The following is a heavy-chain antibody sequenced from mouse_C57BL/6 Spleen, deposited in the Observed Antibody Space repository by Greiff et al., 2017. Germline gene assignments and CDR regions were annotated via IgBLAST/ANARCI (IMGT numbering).Heavy chain of an antibody. J-gene: IGHJ3*01. Sequence: EVQLQESGAELVRPGASVKLSCTASGFNIKDDYMHWVKQRPEQGLEWIGRIDPENGDTEYASKFQGKATITADTSSNTAYLQLSSLTSEDTAVYYCTTGFGFAYWGQGTLVTVSA. V-gene: IGHV14-4*01. CDR1: GFNIKDDY. CDR3: TTGFGFAY. CDR2: IDPENGDT.